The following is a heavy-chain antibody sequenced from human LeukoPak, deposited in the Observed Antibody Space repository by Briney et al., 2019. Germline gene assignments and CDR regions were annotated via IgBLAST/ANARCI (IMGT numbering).Heavy chain of an antibody. CDR2: IYHSGST. V-gene: IGHV4-38-2*01. CDR3: ARVDSSGFGY. CDR1: GYSISSGYY. D-gene: IGHD3-22*01. J-gene: IGHJ4*02. Sequence: PSETLSLTCAVSGYSISSGYYWGWIRQPPGKGLEWIGSIYHSGSTYYNPSLKSRVTISVDTSKNQFSLKLSSVTAADTAVYYCARVDSSGFGYWGQGTLVTVSS.